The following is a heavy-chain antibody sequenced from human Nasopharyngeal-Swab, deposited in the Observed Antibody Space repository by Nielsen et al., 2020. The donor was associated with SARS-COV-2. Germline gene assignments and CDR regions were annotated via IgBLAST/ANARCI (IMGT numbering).Heavy chain of an antibody. J-gene: IGHJ4*02. CDR1: GGSISSYY. CDR2: IYYSGST. V-gene: IGHV4-59*01. D-gene: IGHD3-22*01. Sequence: SETLSLTCTVSGGSISSYYWSWIRQPAGKGLEWIGYIYYSGSTNYNPSLKSRVTISVDTSKNQFSLKLSSVTAADTAVYYCARADYYYDSSGYFAGYYFDYWGQGTLVTVSS. CDR3: ARADYYYDSSGYFAGYYFDY.